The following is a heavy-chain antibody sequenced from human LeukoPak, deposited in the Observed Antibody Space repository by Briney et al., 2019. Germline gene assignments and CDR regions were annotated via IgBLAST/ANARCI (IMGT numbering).Heavy chain of an antibody. CDR2: ISYDGSNK. Sequence: GGSLRLSCEASGFTFSSYAMHWVRQAPGKGLEWVAVISYDGSNKYYADSVKGRFTISRDNSKNTLYLQMNSLKAEDTAVYYCARDSIFDYWGQGTLVTVSS. J-gene: IGHJ4*02. CDR1: GFTFSSYA. V-gene: IGHV3-30*04. CDR3: ARDSIFDY. D-gene: IGHD2/OR15-2a*01.